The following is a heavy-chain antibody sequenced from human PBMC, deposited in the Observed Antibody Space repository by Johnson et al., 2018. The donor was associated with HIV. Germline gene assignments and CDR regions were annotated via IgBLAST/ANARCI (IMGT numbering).Heavy chain of an antibody. CDR3: ERGTGSWMDALEI. CDR2: ISYDGSNK. V-gene: IGHV3-30*03. J-gene: IGHJ3*02. CDR1: GFIFSDYY. D-gene: IGHD2-2*03. Sequence: QVQLVESGGGLVKPGGSLRLSCAASGFIFSDYYLNWIRQAPGKGLEWVSLISYDGSNKFYVDSVKGRSTISRDNSKNTLYLQMNSLRAEDTAVYSCERGTGSWMDALEIWGQGTMFTVS.